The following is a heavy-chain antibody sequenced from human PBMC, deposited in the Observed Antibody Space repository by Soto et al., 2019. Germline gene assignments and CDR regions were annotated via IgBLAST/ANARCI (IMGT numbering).Heavy chain of an antibody. Sequence: GGSLRLSCAASGFTVSSNYMTWVRQAPGKGLEWVSVIYSDGTTYYADSVKGRFTISRDNSKNTLYLQMNSLRAEDAAVYYCARDRYSKSDYKYGMDVWGQGTTVTVSS. D-gene: IGHD6-13*01. CDR3: ARDRYSKSDYKYGMDV. J-gene: IGHJ6*02. V-gene: IGHV3-53*01. CDR1: GFTVSSNY. CDR2: IYSDGTT.